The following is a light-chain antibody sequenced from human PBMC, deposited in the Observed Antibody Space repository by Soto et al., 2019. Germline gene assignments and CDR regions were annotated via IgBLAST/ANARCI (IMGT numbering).Light chain of an antibody. CDR2: GAS. Sequence: EIVLTQSPGTLSLSPGERATLSCRASQSVSSSYLAWYQQKPGQSHRLLINGASSRATGIPDRFSGSGSGTDFTLTISRLEPEDFAVYYCQQYGTSPPSTFGQGTRLEIK. V-gene: IGKV3-20*01. J-gene: IGKJ5*01. CDR1: QSVSSSY. CDR3: QQYGTSPPST.